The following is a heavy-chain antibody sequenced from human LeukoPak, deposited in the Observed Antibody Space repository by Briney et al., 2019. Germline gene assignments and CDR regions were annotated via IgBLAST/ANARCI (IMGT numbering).Heavy chain of an antibody. CDR3: AKEWDNDAFDI. J-gene: IGHJ3*02. Sequence: GGSLRLSCAASGFTVSSNYMSWVRQAPGKGLEWVSSVYSDGSTNHADSAKGRFTMSRDNSKNTLYLQMNSLRAEDTAVYYCAKEWDNDAFDIWGQGTMVTVSS. CDR1: GFTVSSNY. D-gene: IGHD1-26*01. CDR2: VYSDGST. V-gene: IGHV3-66*02.